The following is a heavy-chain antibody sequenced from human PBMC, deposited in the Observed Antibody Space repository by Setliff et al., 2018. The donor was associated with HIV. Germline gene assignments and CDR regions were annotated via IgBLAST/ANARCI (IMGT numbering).Heavy chain of an antibody. D-gene: IGHD3-10*01. J-gene: IGHJ4*02. CDR2: IIPILGVA. V-gene: IGHV1-69*10. CDR1: GDTLSIHP. CDR3: ARPGEGGSGNPYYFDY. Sequence: SVKVSCKASGDTLSIHPISWVRQAPGRGLDWMGGIIPILGVANYAQKFQGRVTITTDESTSTAYMELSSLRSEDTAVYYCARPGEGGSGNPYYFDYWGQGTLVTVSS.